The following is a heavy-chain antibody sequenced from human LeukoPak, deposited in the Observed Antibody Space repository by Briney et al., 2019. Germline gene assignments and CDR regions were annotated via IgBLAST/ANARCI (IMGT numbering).Heavy chain of an antibody. J-gene: IGHJ4*02. CDR2: INPSGGST. Sequence: RASVKVSCKASGYTFTSYYMHWVRQAPGQGLEWMGIINPSGGSTSYAQKFQGRVTMTRDTSTSTVYMELSSLRSEDTAVYYCARVPDHYYDSSGYYDYWGLGTLVTVSS. CDR1: GYTFTSYY. CDR3: ARVPDHYYDSSGYYDY. V-gene: IGHV1-46*01. D-gene: IGHD3-22*01.